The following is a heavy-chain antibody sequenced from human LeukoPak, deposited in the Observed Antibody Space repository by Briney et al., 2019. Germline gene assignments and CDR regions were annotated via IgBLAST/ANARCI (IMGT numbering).Heavy chain of an antibody. D-gene: IGHD6-13*01. J-gene: IGHJ6*02. Sequence: GRSLRLSCAASGFTFDDYAMHWVRQAPGKGLEWVSGISWNSGSIGYADSVKGRFTISRDNVKNSLYLQMNSLRAEDTALYYCLLVRNYYYGMDVWGQGTTVTVSS. CDR1: GFTFDDYA. CDR3: LLVRNYYYGMDV. V-gene: IGHV3-9*01. CDR2: ISWNSGSI.